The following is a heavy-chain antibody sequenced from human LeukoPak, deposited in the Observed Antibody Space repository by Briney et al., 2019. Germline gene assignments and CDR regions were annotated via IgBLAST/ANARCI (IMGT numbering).Heavy chain of an antibody. J-gene: IGHJ3*02. Sequence: GESLKISCKGSGFRFTSYWIGWVGQMPGKGLEWMGIIYPGDSDTRYSPSFQGQVTISADKSISSAYLQWSTLQSSDAGMNSRARQGYSGRFYAIEMSGQGGLVTVSS. CDR2: IYPGDSDT. V-gene: IGHV5-51*01. CDR1: GFRFTSYW. D-gene: IGHD5-12*01. CDR3: ARQGYSGRFYAIEM.